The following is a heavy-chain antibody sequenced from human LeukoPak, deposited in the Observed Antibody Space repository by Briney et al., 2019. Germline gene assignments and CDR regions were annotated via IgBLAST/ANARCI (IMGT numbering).Heavy chain of an antibody. CDR1: GYTFTGYY. CDR2: INPNSGGT. Sequence: ASVKVSCKASGYTFTGYYMHWVRQAPGQGLEWMGWINPNSGGTDYAQNFQGRVTMTRDTSISTAYMDLRRLRSDDTAMYYCARVRGSAAAGSLGYWGQGTLVTVPS. V-gene: IGHV1-2*02. D-gene: IGHD6-13*01. CDR3: ARVRGSAAAGSLGY. J-gene: IGHJ4*02.